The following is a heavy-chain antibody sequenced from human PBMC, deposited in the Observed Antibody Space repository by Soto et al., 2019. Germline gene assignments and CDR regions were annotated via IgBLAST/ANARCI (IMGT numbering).Heavy chain of an antibody. J-gene: IGHJ6*02. CDR3: ARGPVEDDSSGNRIYYYYGMDV. CDR2: IIPIFGTA. D-gene: IGHD3-22*01. Sequence: SVKVSCKASGYTFTGYYMHWVRQAPGQGLEWMGGIIPIFGTANYAQKFQGRVTITADESTSTAYMELSSLRSEDTAVYYCARGPVEDDSSGNRIYYYYGMDVWGQGTTVTVSS. CDR1: GYTFTGYY. V-gene: IGHV1-69*13.